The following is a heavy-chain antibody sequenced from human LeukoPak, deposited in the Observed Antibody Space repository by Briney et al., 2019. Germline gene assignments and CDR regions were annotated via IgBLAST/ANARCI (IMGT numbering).Heavy chain of an antibody. J-gene: IGHJ3*02. V-gene: IGHV4-39*07. CDR3: ARAYCSSTSCYTWDAFDI. CDR2: IYYSGST. CDR1: GGSISSSNYY. Sequence: SETLSLTCTVSGGSISSSNYYWGWIRQPPGKGLEWIGSIYYSGSTNYNPSLKSRVTISVDTSKNQFSLKLSSVTAADTAVYYCARAYCSSTSCYTWDAFDIWGQGTMVTVSS. D-gene: IGHD2-2*02.